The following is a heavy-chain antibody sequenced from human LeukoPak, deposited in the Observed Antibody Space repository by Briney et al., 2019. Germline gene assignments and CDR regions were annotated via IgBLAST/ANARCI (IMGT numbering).Heavy chain of an antibody. Sequence: GGSLRLSCAASGFTFSSYAMSWVRQAPGKGLEWVSAISGSGGSTYYADSVKGRFTISRDNSKNTLYLQMNSLRAEDTAVYYCAKDLHIVVVPAAMPRVYFDYWGQGTLVTVSS. V-gene: IGHV3-23*01. J-gene: IGHJ4*02. CDR1: GFTFSSYA. CDR2: ISGSGGST. CDR3: AKDLHIVVVPAAMPRVYFDY. D-gene: IGHD2-2*01.